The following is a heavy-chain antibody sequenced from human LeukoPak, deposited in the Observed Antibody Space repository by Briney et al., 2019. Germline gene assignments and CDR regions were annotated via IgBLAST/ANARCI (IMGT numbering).Heavy chain of an antibody. V-gene: IGHV4-31*03. CDR2: IYYSGST. Sequence: SQTLSLTCTVSGGSISSGGYYWSWIRQHPGKGLEWVGFIYYSGSTSFNPSLKSRVTISVDTSKNQFSLKLSSVTAADTAVYYCARDADYGDYLSFDYWGQGTLVTVSS. CDR1: GGSISSGGYY. D-gene: IGHD4-17*01. CDR3: ARDADYGDYLSFDY. J-gene: IGHJ4*02.